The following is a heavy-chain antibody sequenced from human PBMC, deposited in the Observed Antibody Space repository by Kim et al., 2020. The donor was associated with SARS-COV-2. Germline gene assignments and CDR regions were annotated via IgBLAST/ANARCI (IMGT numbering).Heavy chain of an antibody. J-gene: IGHJ4*02. D-gene: IGHD3-10*01. CDR2: IWFDGSKK. CDR3: ARGNNKRFGESYAPEY. CDR1: GFTFNSYG. V-gene: IGHV3-33*01. Sequence: GGSLRLSCVASGFTFNSYGMHWVRQAPGKGLEWVAIIWFDGSKKDYVDSVKGRFNVSRDNSKNTVYLEMSRLRAEDTAVYFCARGNNKRFGESYAPEYWGQGTLVTVSS.